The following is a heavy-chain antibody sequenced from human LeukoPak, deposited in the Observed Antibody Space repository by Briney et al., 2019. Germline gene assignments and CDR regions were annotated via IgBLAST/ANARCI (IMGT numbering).Heavy chain of an antibody. CDR2: ISSSSTYI. CDR3: AGDYEGNLAFDI. J-gene: IGHJ3*02. Sequence: RAGGSLRLSCAASGFSFSNCSMNWGRQAPGKGLEWVSSISSSSTYIYYADSLEGRFTISRDNVRNSLYLQMNSLRAEDTAVYYCAGDYEGNLAFDIWGQGTMVPVSS. V-gene: IGHV3-21*01. D-gene: IGHD4-23*01. CDR1: GFSFSNCS.